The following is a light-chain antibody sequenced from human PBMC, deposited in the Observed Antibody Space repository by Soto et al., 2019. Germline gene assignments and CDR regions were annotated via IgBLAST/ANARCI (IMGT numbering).Light chain of an antibody. J-gene: IGLJ1*01. V-gene: IGLV1-40*01. CDR3: QSYDSSLSGSYV. CDR1: SSKNGAGYD. Sequence: QSVLTQPPSVSGAPGQRVTISCTGSSSKNGAGYDVHWYQQLPGTAPKLLIYGNSNRPSGVPDRFSGSKSSTSASLVISALLAEDEADYYCQSYDSSLSGSYVFGTGTKVT. CDR2: GNS.